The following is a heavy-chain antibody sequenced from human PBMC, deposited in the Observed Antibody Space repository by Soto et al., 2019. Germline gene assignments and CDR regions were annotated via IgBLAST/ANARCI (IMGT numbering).Heavy chain of an antibody. Sequence: QITLKESGPTLVKPTQTLTLTCTFAGFSLSTNGVGVCWMRQPQGKALEWLALIYLDEDKRYSQSLKRRLTIPKGTATIQVVLTMTNMSPGETSTSYCVHSGKRDDHVLTAQDALDVWGPGTMVTVSS. V-gene: IGHV2-5*02. CDR2: IYLDEDK. D-gene: IGHD3-9*01. CDR3: VHSGKRDDHVLTAQDALDV. CDR1: GFSLSTNGVG. J-gene: IGHJ3*01.